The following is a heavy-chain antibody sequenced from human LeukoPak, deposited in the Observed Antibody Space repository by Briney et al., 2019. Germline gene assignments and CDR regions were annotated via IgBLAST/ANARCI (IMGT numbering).Heavy chain of an antibody. CDR3: TRDVGAAGY. D-gene: IGHD6-13*01. CDR1: GFTFSTYC. J-gene: IGHJ4*02. CDR2: IKKDGTEK. V-gene: IGHV3-7*05. Sequence: QPGGSLRLSCSASGFTFSTYCMSWVCQAPGQGLELVANIKKDGTEKYYVDSVKGRLTISRENAKNSLYLQMNSLRAEDTAVYYCTRDVGAAGYWGQGTLVTVSS.